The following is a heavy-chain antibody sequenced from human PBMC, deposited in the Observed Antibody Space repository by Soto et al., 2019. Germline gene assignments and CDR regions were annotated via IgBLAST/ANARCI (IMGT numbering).Heavy chain of an antibody. CDR2: ISANGDT. CDR3: ARDGHSQPYGSQDAQFFDN. Sequence: QVQMLQSGVEVQKPGASVKVSCKASGYMFVAYAITWVRQAPGQGLEWMGWISANGDTQYARKFEGRVTLTTDTSSSTAHLELRSLRSDDTAVYFCARDGHSQPYGSQDAQFFDNWGQGTLVTVSS. D-gene: IGHD1-26*01. V-gene: IGHV1-18*01. J-gene: IGHJ4*02. CDR1: GYMFVAYA.